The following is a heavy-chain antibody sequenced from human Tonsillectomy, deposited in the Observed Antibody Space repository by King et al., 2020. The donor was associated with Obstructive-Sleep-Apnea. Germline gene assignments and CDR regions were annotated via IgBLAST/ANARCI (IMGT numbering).Heavy chain of an antibody. CDR2: IYYSGNT. V-gene: IGHV4-39*07. J-gene: IGHJ4*02. CDR3: ARVVAITVDYNFDY. CDR1: GGSVSSTTHY. D-gene: IGHD4-11*01. Sequence: QLQESGPGLVKPSETLSLRCTVSGGSVSSTTHYWGWIRQPPGKGLEWIGSIYYSGNTYYNPSLKSRITISVDTSKNQFSLNLSSVTAADTAMYYCARVVAITVDYNFDYWGRGTLVTVSS.